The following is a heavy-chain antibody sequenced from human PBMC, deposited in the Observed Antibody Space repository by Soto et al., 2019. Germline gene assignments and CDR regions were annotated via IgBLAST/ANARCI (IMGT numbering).Heavy chain of an antibody. CDR3: VFHEEGVFDY. D-gene: IGHD3-16*01. J-gene: IGHJ4*02. CDR2: VFYSEST. V-gene: IGHV4-39*01. CDR1: NGSTSSRSFY. Sequence: QPQLQESGPGLVKPSGTLSLTCTVSNGSTSSRSFYWGWIRQPPGKGLEWIGHVFYSESTFYNPSLRSRVTISVHTSENQFFLNMRSVTAADTAIYYCVFHEEGVFDYWGPGTLVTVSS.